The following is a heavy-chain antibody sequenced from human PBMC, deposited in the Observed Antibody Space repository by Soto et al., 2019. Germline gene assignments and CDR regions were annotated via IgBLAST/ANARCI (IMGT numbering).Heavy chain of an antibody. CDR3: ITDGPDGRAY. Sequence: ASVKVSCKASGGTFSSYTISWVRQAPGQGLEWMGRIIPILGIANYAQKFQGRVTITADKSTSTAYMELNSLKIEDTAVYYCITDGPDGRAYWGQGTQVTVSS. CDR1: GGTFSSYT. V-gene: IGHV1-69*02. D-gene: IGHD2-8*01. CDR2: IIPILGIA. J-gene: IGHJ4*02.